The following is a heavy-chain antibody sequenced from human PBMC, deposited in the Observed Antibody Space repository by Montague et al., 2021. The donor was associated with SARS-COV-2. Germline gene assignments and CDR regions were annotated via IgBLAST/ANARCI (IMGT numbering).Heavy chain of an antibody. Sequence: SETLSLSCAVYGGSFSGYHWTWIRQSPGKGLEWIGEINTSGSTNYNPSLKSRITISGDTSKNQFFLALSSVTAADTAVYYCARLICSGACTWFDPWGQGTLVTVSS. CDR3: ARLICSGACTWFDP. J-gene: IGHJ5*02. CDR1: GGSFSGYH. D-gene: IGHD6-25*01. CDR2: INTSGST. V-gene: IGHV4-34*01.